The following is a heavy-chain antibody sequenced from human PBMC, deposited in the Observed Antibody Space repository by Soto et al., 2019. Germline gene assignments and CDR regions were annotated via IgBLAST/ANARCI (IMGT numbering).Heavy chain of an antibody. CDR1: SGSISSSNW. D-gene: IGHD6-25*01. CDR3: ARTAAAGSGPYYYYYMDV. Sequence: QVQLQESGPGLVKPSGTLSLTCAVSSGSISSSNWWSWVRQPPGKGLEWIGEIYHSGSTNYNPAHKSRVTISVAKSKNQFSLKLSSVTAADTAVYYCARTAAAGSGPYYYYYMDVWGKGTTVTVSS. CDR2: IYHSGST. J-gene: IGHJ6*03. V-gene: IGHV4-4*02.